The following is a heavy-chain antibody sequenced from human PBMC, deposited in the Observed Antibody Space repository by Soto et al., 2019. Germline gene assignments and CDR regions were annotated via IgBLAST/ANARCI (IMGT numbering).Heavy chain of an antibody. Sequence: QVQLVESGGGVVQPGGSLRLSCAASGLTFSNHGMHWVRQAPGKGLVWVAVIWNDGSNQYYGDSVKGRFTISRDNSRNTRYLQMNSLSAEDTAVYYCARDGGYCSGGTCFLTSEIDYWGQGTLGTVSS. CDR1: GLTFSNHG. CDR2: IWNDGSNQ. V-gene: IGHV3-33*01. CDR3: ARDGGYCSGGTCFLTSEIDY. D-gene: IGHD2-15*01. J-gene: IGHJ4*02.